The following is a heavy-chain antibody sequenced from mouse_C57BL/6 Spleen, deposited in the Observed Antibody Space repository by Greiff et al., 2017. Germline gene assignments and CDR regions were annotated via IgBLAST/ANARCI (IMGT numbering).Heavy chain of an antibody. Sequence: DVHLVESGGGLVKPGGSLKLSCAASGFTFSDYGMHWVRPAPEKGLEWVAYSSGGSSTMYYADTVKGRFTISRDNAKNTLFLQMTSLRSEDTAIYYCAMNYDGSSWCAYWGQGTLVTVSA. CDR1: GFTFSDYG. J-gene: IGHJ3*01. D-gene: IGHD1-1*01. CDR3: AMNYDGSSWCAY. V-gene: IGHV5-17*01. CDR2: SSGGSSTM.